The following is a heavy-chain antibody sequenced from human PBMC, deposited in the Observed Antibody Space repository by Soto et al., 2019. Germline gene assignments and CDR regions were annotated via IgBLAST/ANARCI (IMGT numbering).Heavy chain of an antibody. CDR2: IYYSGST. V-gene: IGHV4-31*03. J-gene: IGHJ5*02. Sequence: SENLSLTCTVSGGSISSGGYYWSWIRQHPGKGLEWIGYIYYSGSTYYNPSLKSRVTISVDTSKNQFSLKLSSVTAADTAVYYCAREIVVVVAARSNWFDPWGQGTLVTVS. D-gene: IGHD2-15*01. CDR3: AREIVVVVAARSNWFDP. CDR1: GGSISSGGYY.